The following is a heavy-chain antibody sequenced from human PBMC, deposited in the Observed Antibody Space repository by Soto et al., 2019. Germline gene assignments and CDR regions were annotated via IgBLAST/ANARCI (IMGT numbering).Heavy chain of an antibody. J-gene: IGHJ3*01. Sequence: QVQLVESGGGVVQPGTSLRLSCAASGFTFSTYDMHWVRQAPGKGLEWVAHIWYDGTNKYHAGSVKGRFTISRDNSENTLFLQMDSLRVDDTAVYYCARTKASIWNALDVWGQGTMVTVSS. CDR2: IWYDGTNK. V-gene: IGHV3-33*01. CDR1: GFTFSTYD. D-gene: IGHD3-3*01. CDR3: ARTKASIWNALDV.